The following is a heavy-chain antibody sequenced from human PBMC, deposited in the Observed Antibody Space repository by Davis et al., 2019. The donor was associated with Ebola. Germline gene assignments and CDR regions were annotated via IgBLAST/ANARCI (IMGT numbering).Heavy chain of an antibody. J-gene: IGHJ4*02. D-gene: IGHD4-17*01. CDR1: GGTFSSYT. V-gene: IGHV1-18*01. Sequence: ASVKVSCKASGGTFSSYTISWVRQAPGQGLEWMGWISAYNGNTNYAQKLQGRVTMTTDTSTSTAYMELRSLRSDDTAVYYCARESTDYGDYRLDYWGQGTLVTVSS. CDR3: ARESTDYGDYRLDY. CDR2: ISAYNGNT.